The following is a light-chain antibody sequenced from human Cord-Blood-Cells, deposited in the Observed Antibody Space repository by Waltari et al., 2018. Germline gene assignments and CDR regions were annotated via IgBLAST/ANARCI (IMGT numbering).Light chain of an antibody. CDR3: QAWDSSAVV. J-gene: IGLJ2*01. Sequence: SYELTQPPSVSVSPGQTASIPRSGGKLGDKYACWYQQKPGQSPVLVIYQDSKRPSGIPERFSGSNSGNTATLTISGTQAMDEADYYCQAWDSSAVVFGGGTKLTVL. CDR1: KLGDKY. CDR2: QDS. V-gene: IGLV3-1*01.